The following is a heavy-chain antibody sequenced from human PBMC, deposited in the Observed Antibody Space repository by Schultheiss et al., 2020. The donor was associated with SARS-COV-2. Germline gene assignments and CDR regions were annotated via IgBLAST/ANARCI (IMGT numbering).Heavy chain of an antibody. Sequence: SETLSLTCTVSGGSISSSSYYWGWIRQPPGKGLEWIGYIYYSGSTNYNPSLKSRVTISVDTSKNQFSLKLTSVTAADTAVYYCARGYSYGFYYFDYWGQGALVTVSS. D-gene: IGHD5-18*01. CDR2: IYYSGST. CDR3: ARGYSYGFYYFDY. V-gene: IGHV4-61*05. CDR1: GGSISSSSYY. J-gene: IGHJ4*02.